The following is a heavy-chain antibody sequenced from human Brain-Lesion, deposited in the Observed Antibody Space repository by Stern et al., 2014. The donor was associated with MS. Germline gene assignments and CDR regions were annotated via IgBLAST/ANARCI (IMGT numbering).Heavy chain of an antibody. CDR2: SDHSGST. J-gene: IGHJ4*02. Sequence: VQLVQSGPGLVKPSGTLSLTCAVSGGSISSSNWWSWVRQSPGKGLEWLGESDHSGSTIYNPSLKSRVTVSVDKSTNRFSLNLRSVTAADTAVYFCARFPASRPHVFDSWGQGTLVTVSS. CDR1: GGSISSSNW. CDR3: ARFPASRPHVFDS. D-gene: IGHD6-13*01. V-gene: IGHV4-4*02.